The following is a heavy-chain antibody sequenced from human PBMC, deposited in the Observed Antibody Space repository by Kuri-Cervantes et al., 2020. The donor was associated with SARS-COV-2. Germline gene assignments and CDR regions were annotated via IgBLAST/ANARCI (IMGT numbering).Heavy chain of an antibody. Sequence: SETLSFTCTVSGGSISSYYWSWIRQPPGKGLEWIGYIYYSGSTNYNPSLKSRVTISVDTSKNQFSLKLSSVTAADTAVYYCAHLEGYYDSSGYYDYWGQGTLVTVSS. J-gene: IGHJ4*02. D-gene: IGHD3-22*01. CDR3: AHLEGYYDSSGYYDY. V-gene: IGHV4-59*01. CDR2: IYYSGST. CDR1: GGSISSYY.